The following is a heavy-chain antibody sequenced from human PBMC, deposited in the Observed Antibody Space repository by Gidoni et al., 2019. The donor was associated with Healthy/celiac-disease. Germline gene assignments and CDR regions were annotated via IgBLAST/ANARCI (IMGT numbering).Heavy chain of an antibody. Sequence: VQLVESGGGLIQTGGSLRLSCSASGFTVSSNYMSWVRQAPGKGLEGVSFSYSGGSTYYAVSGKGRFTISRDNAKNTLYLQMNSLRDEDTAVYYCAREIWGGEYYLDYWGQGTLVTVSS. V-gene: IGHV3-53*01. CDR1: GFTVSSNY. CDR2: SYSGGST. CDR3: AREIWGGEYYLDY. D-gene: IGHD3-10*01. J-gene: IGHJ4*02.